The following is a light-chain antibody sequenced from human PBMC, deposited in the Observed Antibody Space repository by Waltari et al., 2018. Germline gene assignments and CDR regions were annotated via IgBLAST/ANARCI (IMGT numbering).Light chain of an antibody. CDR2: DDG. CDR1: KIGSKN. J-gene: IGLJ1*01. Sequence: SYELTQPPSVSVAPGQTARITCDGDKIGSKNVPWYQHKPGQAPVLVVYDDGHRPSGIPERFSGSNSGNTAALTISRVDAGDEAEYYCQVWDSGSDHYVFGTVTKVTVL. CDR3: QVWDSGSDHYV. V-gene: IGLV3-21*02.